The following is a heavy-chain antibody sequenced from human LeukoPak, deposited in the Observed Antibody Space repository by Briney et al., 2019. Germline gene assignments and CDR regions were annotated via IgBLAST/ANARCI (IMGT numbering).Heavy chain of an antibody. V-gene: IGHV4-39*07. CDR1: GGSISSDRYY. CDR3: ARIYDFWSGYSRPNNWFDP. Sequence: RTSETLSLTCAVSGGSISSDRYYWGWIRQPPGKGLEWIGNIYYSGTTYYNPSLRSRVTISVDMSKNQFSLNLNSVTAADTAVYYCARIYDFWSGYSRPNNWFDPWGQGTLVTVSS. J-gene: IGHJ5*02. D-gene: IGHD3-3*01. CDR2: IYYSGTT.